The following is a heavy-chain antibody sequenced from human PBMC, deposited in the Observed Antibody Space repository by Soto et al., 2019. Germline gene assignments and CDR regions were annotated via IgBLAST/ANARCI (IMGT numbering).Heavy chain of an antibody. Sequence: PGGSLRLSCAASGFTFSSYAMSWVRQAPGKGLEWVSAISGSGGSTYYADSVKGRFTISRDNSKNTLYLQMNSLRAEDTAVYYCAKVAPTYYDILTGYLPSPDYFDYWGQGTQVTVSS. CDR2: ISGSGGST. J-gene: IGHJ4*02. CDR3: AKVAPTYYDILTGYLPSPDYFDY. CDR1: GFTFSSYA. V-gene: IGHV3-23*01. D-gene: IGHD3-9*01.